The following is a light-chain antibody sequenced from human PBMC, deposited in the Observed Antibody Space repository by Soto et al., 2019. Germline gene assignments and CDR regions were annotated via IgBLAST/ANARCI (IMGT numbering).Light chain of an antibody. J-gene: IGKJ4*01. CDR1: QRVSTSY. Sequence: IVLTQSPGTLSLSPGERATLSCRASQRVSTSYLAWYQQKPGQAPRHLIYGTSNKATGIPDRFSGSGSGTDFSLTISRLEPEDFAVYYCHQYGSSPFTFGGGTKVDIK. CDR2: GTS. CDR3: HQYGSSPFT. V-gene: IGKV3-20*01.